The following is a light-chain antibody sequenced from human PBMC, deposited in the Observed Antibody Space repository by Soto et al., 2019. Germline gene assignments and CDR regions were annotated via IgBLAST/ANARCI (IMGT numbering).Light chain of an antibody. CDR1: QSVSSSY. CDR2: CPS. Sequence: EIVLTQSPGTLSLSPGERATLSCRASQSVSSSYLAWYQQKPGQPPRLLIYCPSSRATGIPDRFGGSGSGTDFTLTIRRLEPEDFAVYYCQYNGSSPQTFGQGTKLEIK. V-gene: IGKV3-20*01. CDR3: QYNGSSPQT. J-gene: IGKJ2*01.